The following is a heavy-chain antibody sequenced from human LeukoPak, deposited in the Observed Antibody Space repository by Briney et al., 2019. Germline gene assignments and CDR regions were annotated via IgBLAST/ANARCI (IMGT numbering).Heavy chain of an antibody. CDR1: GYTFTGYY. Sequence: ASVKVSCKASGYTFTGYYMHWVRQAPGQGREWMGWINPNSGGTNYAQKFQGRVTMTRDTSISTAYMELSRLRSDDTAVYYCARVYDYVWGSYNYWGQGTLVTVSS. CDR3: ARVYDYVWGSYNY. V-gene: IGHV1-2*02. CDR2: INPNSGGT. D-gene: IGHD3-16*01. J-gene: IGHJ4*02.